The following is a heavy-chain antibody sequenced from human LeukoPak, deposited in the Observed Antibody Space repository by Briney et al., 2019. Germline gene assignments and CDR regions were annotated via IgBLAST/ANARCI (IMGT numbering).Heavy chain of an antibody. J-gene: IGHJ3*02. Sequence: ASVKVSCKASGYTFTSYYMHWVRQAPGQGLEWMGIINPSGDSTSYAQKFQGRVTITADESTSTAYMELSSLRSEDTAVYYCARILEKVGWIYDAFDIWGQGTMVTVSS. CDR3: ARILEKVGWIYDAFDI. D-gene: IGHD6-19*01. V-gene: IGHV1-46*01. CDR1: GYTFTSYY. CDR2: INPSGDST.